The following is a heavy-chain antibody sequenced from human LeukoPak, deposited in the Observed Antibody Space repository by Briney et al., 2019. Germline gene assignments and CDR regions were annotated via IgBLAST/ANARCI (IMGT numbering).Heavy chain of an antibody. D-gene: IGHD1-14*01. CDR1: GGSISSGGYS. V-gene: IGHV4-30-2*01. Sequence: SETLSLTCAVSGGSISSGGYSWSWIRQPPGKGLEWIGYIYHSGSTYYNPSLKSRVTISVDRSKNRFSLKLSSVTAADTAVYYCAREGSKTESGAFDIWSQGTMVTVSS. J-gene: IGHJ3*02. CDR3: AREGSKTESGAFDI. CDR2: IYHSGST.